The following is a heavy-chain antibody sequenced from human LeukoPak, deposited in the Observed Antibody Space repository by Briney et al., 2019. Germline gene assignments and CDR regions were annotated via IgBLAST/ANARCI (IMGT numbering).Heavy chain of an antibody. V-gene: IGHV3-15*01. CDR3: TTGGPHYDGNPLDF. D-gene: IGHD4-23*01. CDR2: IKSNVDGGTT. Sequence: GSLRLSCAASGLTFSNAYMTCVRQAPGKGLEWVGRIKSNVDGGTTDYAAPVKGRFTISRDDSKNTLYLQMNSLKTEDTAMYYCTTGGPHYDGNPLDFWGQGIRVTVSS. CDR1: GLTFSNAY. J-gene: IGHJ4*02.